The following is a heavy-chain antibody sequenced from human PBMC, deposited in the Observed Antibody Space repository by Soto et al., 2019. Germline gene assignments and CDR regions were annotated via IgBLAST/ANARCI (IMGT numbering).Heavy chain of an antibody. J-gene: IGHJ5*02. CDR2: MYSGGST. CDR1: GFTVSSSY. CDR3: AREHHGPWP. V-gene: IGHV3-66*01. Sequence: EVQLVESGGGLVQPGGSLRLSCAASGFTVSSSYLSWVRQAPGKWLEWVSIMYSGGSTYYADSVKGRFTVSRDDSKNTLFLQMNGLRADDTAVYYCAREHHGPWPWGQGLLVTVSS.